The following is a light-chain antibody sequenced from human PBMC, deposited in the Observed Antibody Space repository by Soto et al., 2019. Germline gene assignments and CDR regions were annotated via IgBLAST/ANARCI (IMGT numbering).Light chain of an antibody. CDR1: QNIGTS. J-gene: IGKJ1*01. CDR3: QQYNSYLWT. CDR2: KAS. Sequence: DIQMTQPPSTLSASVGDRVTITSRASQNIGTSLAWYQQKPGKAPKLLIYKASSLESGVPSRFSGSGSGTEFTLTISSLQPDDFATYYCQQYNSYLWTFGQGTKVDI. V-gene: IGKV1-5*03.